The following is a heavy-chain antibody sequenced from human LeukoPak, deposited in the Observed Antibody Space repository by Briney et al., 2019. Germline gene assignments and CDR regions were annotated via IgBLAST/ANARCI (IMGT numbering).Heavy chain of an antibody. D-gene: IGHD3-3*01. CDR3: ARGSSTIFGVVRRRYFDY. J-gene: IGHJ4*02. CDR2: MNPNSGNT. CDR1: GYTFTSYD. Sequence: ASVKVSCTASGYTFTSYDINWVRQATGQGLEWMGWMNPNSGNTGYAQKFQGRVTITRNTSISTAYMELSSLRSEDTAVYYCARGSSTIFGVVRRRYFDYWGQGTLVTVSS. V-gene: IGHV1-8*03.